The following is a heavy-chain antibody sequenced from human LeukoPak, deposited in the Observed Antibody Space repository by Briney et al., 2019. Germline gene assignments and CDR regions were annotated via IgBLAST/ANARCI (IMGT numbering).Heavy chain of an antibody. J-gene: IGHJ4*02. CDR1: RFTFNTYS. CDR3: ARWTLANPFDH. D-gene: IGHD3/OR15-3a*01. Sequence: PGGSLRLSCAASRFTFNTYSMNWVRQAPGKGLEWVSSISSSSSYIYYADSVKGRFTISRDNAKNSLYLQMNSLRAEDTAVYYCARWTLANPFDHWGQGALVTVSS. V-gene: IGHV3-21*01. CDR2: ISSSSSYI.